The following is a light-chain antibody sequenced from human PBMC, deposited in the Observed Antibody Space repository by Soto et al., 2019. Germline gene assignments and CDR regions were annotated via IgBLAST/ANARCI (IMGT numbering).Light chain of an antibody. CDR2: DAS. CDR1: ESVSNY. CDR3: QQRGKWPWT. J-gene: IGKJ1*01. Sequence: EIVLTQSPGTLSLSPGEGATPSSRASESVSNYFAWYQQKPGQAPRLLIYDASKRATGIPARFSGSGSGTDFTLTISSLEPEDFAVYYCQQRGKWPWTFGQGTKVDIK. V-gene: IGKV3-11*01.